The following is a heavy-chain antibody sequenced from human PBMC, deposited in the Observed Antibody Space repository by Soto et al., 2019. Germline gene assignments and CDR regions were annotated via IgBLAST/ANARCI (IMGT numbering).Heavy chain of an antibody. CDR1: GLMFGEYV. J-gene: IGHJ4*02. D-gene: IGHD2-21*02. Sequence: DVQLVESGGDLVQPGRSLRLSCTTSGLMFGEYVMSWFRRAPGKGLEWVAFIRGKGYGGAAEYAASVRGRFTISRDDSKSISYLQMNSLKTEDTAVYYCSRGDWQYYVDFWGQGTLVSVSP. CDR2: IRGKGYGGAA. V-gene: IGHV3-49*03. CDR3: SRGDWQYYVDF.